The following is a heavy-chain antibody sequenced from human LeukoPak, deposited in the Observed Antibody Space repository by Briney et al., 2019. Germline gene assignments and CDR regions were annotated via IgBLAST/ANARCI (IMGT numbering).Heavy chain of an antibody. J-gene: IGHJ3*02. D-gene: IGHD6-25*01. Sequence: SETLSLTCAVSGGSISSYYWSWIWQPPGKGLECIGYIYNSGSTNYNPSLKSRVSISVDTSKNQFSLKLSSVTAADTAVYYCARSAIDAFDIWGQGTIVTVSS. V-gene: IGHV4-59*08. CDR2: IYNSGST. CDR1: GGSISSYY. CDR3: ARSAIDAFDI.